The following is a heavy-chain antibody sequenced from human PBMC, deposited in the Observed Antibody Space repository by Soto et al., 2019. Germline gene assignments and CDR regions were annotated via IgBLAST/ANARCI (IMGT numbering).Heavy chain of an antibody. CDR2: ILPIFTTA. Sequence: QVQLVQSGAEVKKPGSSVKVSCKASGGTFSNYAFSWVRQAPGQGLEWMGGILPIFTTATYAPKFQDRVTITADESTSTVYMDLSSLRSEDTALYYCARVRVVVGATIDSWGQGTLVTVSS. CDR3: ARVRVVVGATIDS. CDR1: GGTFSNYA. J-gene: IGHJ4*02. V-gene: IGHV1-69*01. D-gene: IGHD2-15*01.